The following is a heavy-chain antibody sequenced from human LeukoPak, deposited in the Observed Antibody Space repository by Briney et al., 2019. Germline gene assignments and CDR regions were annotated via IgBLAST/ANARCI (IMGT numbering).Heavy chain of an antibody. CDR1: GYTFTSYD. CDR3: ARGLEVLGYSYENWFDP. D-gene: IGHD5-18*01. J-gene: IGHJ5*02. CDR2: MNPNSGNT. V-gene: IGHV1-8*01. Sequence: ASVKVSCKASGYTFTSYDINWVRQATGQGLEWMGWMNPNSGNTGYAQKFQGRVTMTRNTSISTAYMELSSLRSEDTAVYYCARGLEVLGYSYENWFDPWGQGTLVTVSS.